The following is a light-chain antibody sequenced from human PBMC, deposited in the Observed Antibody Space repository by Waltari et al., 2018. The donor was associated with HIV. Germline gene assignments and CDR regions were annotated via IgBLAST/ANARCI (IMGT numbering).Light chain of an antibody. CDR1: NIGRKN. Sequence: SYDLTQPLSVSGALGQTARINGGGNNIGRKNVHWYQQKPGQAPLLVIYKNVNRPSGIPERFSGSNSGNTATLTISRAQAGDEADYYCQVWDSSTVFGGGTKLTVL. CDR3: QVWDSSTV. J-gene: IGLJ3*02. V-gene: IGLV3-9*01. CDR2: KNV.